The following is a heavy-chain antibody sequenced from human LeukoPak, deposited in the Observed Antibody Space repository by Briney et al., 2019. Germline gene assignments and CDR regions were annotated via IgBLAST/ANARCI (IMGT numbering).Heavy chain of an antibody. CDR3: ARFYGDYQAFDI. Sequence: PGGSLGLSCAASGYMFSGYGMHWVRQAPGKGLEWAAVIWFDGSRRYYADSVKGRFTISRDDSKSTLYLEMNSLRAEDTAVYYCARFYGDYQAFDIWGQGTTVTVSS. CDR2: IWFDGSRR. CDR1: GYMFSGYG. V-gene: IGHV3-33*01. D-gene: IGHD4-17*01. J-gene: IGHJ3*02.